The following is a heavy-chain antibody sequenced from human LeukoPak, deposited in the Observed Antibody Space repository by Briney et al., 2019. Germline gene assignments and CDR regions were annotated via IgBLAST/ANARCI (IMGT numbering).Heavy chain of an antibody. J-gene: IGHJ5*02. Sequence: SETLSLTCAVSGGSISSGGYSWSWIRQPPGKGLEWIGGINHSGSTNYNPSLKSRVTISVDTSKNQFSLKLSSVTAADTAVYYCARGWFDPWGQGTLVTVSS. V-gene: IGHV4-39*07. CDR2: INHSGST. CDR1: GGSISSGGYS. CDR3: ARGWFDP.